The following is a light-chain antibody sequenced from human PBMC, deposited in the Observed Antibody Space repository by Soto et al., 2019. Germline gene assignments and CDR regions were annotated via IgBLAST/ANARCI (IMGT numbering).Light chain of an antibody. CDR3: QQYGSSGT. Sequence: EILLTQSPCTLSSSPGERATLSCRASQSVSSTYLAWYQQKPGQAPRLLIYGASTRATGIPDRFSGSGSGTDFTLTISRLEPEDFAVYYCQQYGSSGTFGQGTKVDIK. J-gene: IGKJ1*01. CDR1: QSVSSTY. CDR2: GAS. V-gene: IGKV3-20*01.